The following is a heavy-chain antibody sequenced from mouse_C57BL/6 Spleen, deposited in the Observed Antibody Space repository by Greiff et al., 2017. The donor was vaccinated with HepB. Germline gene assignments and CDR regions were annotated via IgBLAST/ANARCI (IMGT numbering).Heavy chain of an antibody. CDR2: IRLKSDNYAT. V-gene: IGHV6-3*01. D-gene: IGHD2-4*01. Sequence: EVHLVESGGGLVQPGGSMKLSCVASGFTFSNYWMNWVRQSPEKGLEWVAQIRLKSDNYATHYAESVKGRFTISRDDSKSSVYLQMNNLRAEDTGIYYCTGEITVNYFDYWGQGTTLTVSS. CDR1: GFTFSNYW. J-gene: IGHJ2*01. CDR3: TGEITVNYFDY.